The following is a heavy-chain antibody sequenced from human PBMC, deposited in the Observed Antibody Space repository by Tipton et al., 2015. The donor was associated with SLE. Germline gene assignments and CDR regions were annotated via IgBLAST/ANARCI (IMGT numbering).Heavy chain of an antibody. D-gene: IGHD3-10*01. CDR3: ARVPFGEAHLDY. CDR2: IDDSGST. Sequence: TLSPTCTVSGGSISSGAYYWSWIRQHPGKGLEWIGYIDDSGSTYYNPSLKSRVIISVNTSKDQFYLKLSSVTAADTAVYYCARVPFGEAHLDYWGQGTLVTVSS. J-gene: IGHJ4*02. V-gene: IGHV4-31*03. CDR1: GGSISSGAYY.